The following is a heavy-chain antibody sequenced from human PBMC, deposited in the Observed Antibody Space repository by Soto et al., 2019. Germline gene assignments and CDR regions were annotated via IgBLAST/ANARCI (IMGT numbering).Heavy chain of an antibody. V-gene: IGHV4-34*01. Sequence: SETLSLTCAVYGGSFSGYYWTWIRQPPGRGLEWIGEINHSRSTYSNPSLKSRVAISVDTSKNQFSLKLRSVTAADTAVYYCARGITIGAAPDKNYFDSWGQGTLVTVSS. J-gene: IGHJ4*02. CDR2: INHSRST. CDR3: ARGITIGAAPDKNYFDS. D-gene: IGHD3-10*01. CDR1: GGSFSGYY.